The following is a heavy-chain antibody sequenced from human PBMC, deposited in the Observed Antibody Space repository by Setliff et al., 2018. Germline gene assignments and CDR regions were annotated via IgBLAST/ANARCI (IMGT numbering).Heavy chain of an antibody. CDR3: ARVVGYSYGQYYFDY. CDR1: GGSISSHY. Sequence: SETLSLTCTVSGGSISSHYWIWIRQPPGKGLEWIGSIYYSGSTNYNPSLKSRATISVDTSKNQFSLKLSSVTAADTAVYYCARVVGYSYGQYYFDYWGQGTLVTVSS. D-gene: IGHD5-18*01. J-gene: IGHJ4*02. CDR2: IYYSGST. V-gene: IGHV4-59*11.